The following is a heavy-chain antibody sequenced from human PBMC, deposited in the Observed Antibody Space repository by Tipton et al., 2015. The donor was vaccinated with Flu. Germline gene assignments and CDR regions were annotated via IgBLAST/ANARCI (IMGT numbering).Heavy chain of an antibody. CDR1: GGSFSGYY. D-gene: IGHD1-26*01. Sequence: TLSLTCAVYGGSFSGYYWSWIRQPPGKGLEWIGEINHSGSTNYNPSLKSRVTISVDTSKNQFPLKLSSVTAADTAVYYCACRGSCYHWGQGTLVTVSS. CDR2: INHSGST. CDR3: ACRGSCYH. V-gene: IGHV4-34*01. J-gene: IGHJ4*02.